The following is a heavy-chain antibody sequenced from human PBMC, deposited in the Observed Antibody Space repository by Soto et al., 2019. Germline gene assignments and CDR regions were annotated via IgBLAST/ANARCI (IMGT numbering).Heavy chain of an antibody. V-gene: IGHV1-69*05. CDR2: IIPIFNTP. Sequence: QVQLVQSGAEVKKPGSSVKVSCKASGGTFNTYAISWVRQAPGQGLEWMGGIIPIFNTPNYAQTFQDSGPXPXXXAXXTAYRELIRLRSEDAARYYCARDKTGTNKYSGLDVWGQGTAVTVSS. CDR1: GGTFNTYA. D-gene: IGHD1-1*01. J-gene: IGHJ6*02. CDR3: ARDKTGTNKYSGLDV.